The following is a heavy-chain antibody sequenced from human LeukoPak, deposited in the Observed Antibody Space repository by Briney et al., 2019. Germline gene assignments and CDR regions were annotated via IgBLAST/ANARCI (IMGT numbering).Heavy chain of an antibody. CDR1: GYTFTSYY. V-gene: IGHV1-46*01. Sequence: ASVKVSCKASGYTFTSYYIHWVRQAPGQGLECMGIINPSGGSTSYAQKFQGRVTMTRDMSTSTVYMELSSLRSEDTAVYYCARAGRDYGTSRYYYYYMDVWGKGTTVTVSS. CDR3: ARAGRDYGTSRYYYYYMDV. D-gene: IGHD4/OR15-4a*01. J-gene: IGHJ6*03. CDR2: INPSGGST.